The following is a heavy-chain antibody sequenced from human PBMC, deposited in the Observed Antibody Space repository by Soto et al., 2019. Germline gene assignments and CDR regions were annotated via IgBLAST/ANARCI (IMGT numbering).Heavy chain of an antibody. J-gene: IGHJ4*02. CDR2: ISAYNGDT. CDR1: GYLFTSYG. Sequence: GASVKVSCKTSGYLFTSYGINWVRRAPGQGLEWLGWISAYNGDTNYAQKFQGRVTMTTDTSTSTAYMDLRSLRSDDTAVYYCARDTGATNTPHSNGYWGQGTLVTVSS. CDR3: ARDTGATNTPHSNGY. D-gene: IGHD3-22*01. V-gene: IGHV1-18*01.